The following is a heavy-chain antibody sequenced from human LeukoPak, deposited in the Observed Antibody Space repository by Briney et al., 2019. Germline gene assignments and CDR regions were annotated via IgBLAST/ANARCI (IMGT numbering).Heavy chain of an antibody. CDR3: APYCSSTSCYTQLEDWFDP. J-gene: IGHJ5*02. D-gene: IGHD2-2*02. V-gene: IGHV1-69*05. CDR1: GGTFSSYA. Sequence: SVKVSCKASGGTFSSYAISWVRQAPGQGLEWMGGIIPIFGTAKYAQKFQGRVTITTDESTSTDYMELSSLRSEDTAVYYCAPYCSSTSCYTQLEDWFDPWGQGTLVTVSS. CDR2: IIPIFGTA.